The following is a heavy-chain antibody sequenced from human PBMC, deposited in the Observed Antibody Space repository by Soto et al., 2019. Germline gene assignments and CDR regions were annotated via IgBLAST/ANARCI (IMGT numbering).Heavy chain of an antibody. CDR1: GLTVTGKKS. V-gene: IGHV3-53*01. CDR2: VYDTDGI. Sequence: DVQLVESGGGLIQPGGSLRLSCEASGLTVTGKKSVAWVRQAPGKGLEWVSGVYDTDGIYYADSVKCRFTSSRDNSQTIVSLEMNSLTPYETAVYYCATWRLREHDDDIWFLGTTVTVSS. J-gene: IGHJ3*02. D-gene: IGHD4-17*01. CDR3: ATWRLREHDDDI.